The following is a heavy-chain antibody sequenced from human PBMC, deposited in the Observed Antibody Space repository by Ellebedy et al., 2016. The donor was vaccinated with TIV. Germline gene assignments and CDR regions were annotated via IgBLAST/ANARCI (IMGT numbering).Heavy chain of an antibody. Sequence: GGSLRLSXAASGFTFADYAMHWVRQAPGKGLEWVSGISWNSGSIGYADSVKGRFTISRDNAKNTLYLQMNSLRAEDTAVYYCAEIRWEGYWGQGTLVTVSS. V-gene: IGHV3-9*01. CDR2: ISWNSGSI. CDR3: AEIRWEGY. CDR1: GFTFADYA. J-gene: IGHJ4*02. D-gene: IGHD4-23*01.